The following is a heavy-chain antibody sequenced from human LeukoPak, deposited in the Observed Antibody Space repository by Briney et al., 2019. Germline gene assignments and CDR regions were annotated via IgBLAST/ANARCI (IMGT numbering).Heavy chain of an antibody. CDR3: ARVLADYYDSSGYSPRFDY. Sequence: ASVKVSCKASGYTFTTYGMNWVRQAPGQGLEWKGRMNPNSGGTNYAQKFQGRVTMTRDTSISTAYMELSRLRSDDTAVYYCARVLADYYDSSGYSPRFDYWGQGTLVTVSS. CDR2: MNPNSGGT. CDR1: GYTFTTYG. V-gene: IGHV1-2*06. D-gene: IGHD3-22*01. J-gene: IGHJ4*02.